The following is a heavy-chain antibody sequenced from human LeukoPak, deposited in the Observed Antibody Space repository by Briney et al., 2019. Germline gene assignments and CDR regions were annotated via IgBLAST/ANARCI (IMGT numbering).Heavy chain of an antibody. CDR3: AGVGYSSGWYRHFDY. J-gene: IGHJ4*02. Sequence: ASVKVSCKASGYTFTSYGISWVRQAPGQGLEWMGWISAYNGNTNYAQKLQGRVTMTTDTSTSTAYMELRSLRSDDTAVYYCAGVGYSSGWYRHFDYWGQGTLVTVSS. D-gene: IGHD6-19*01. CDR1: GYTFTSYG. CDR2: ISAYNGNT. V-gene: IGHV1-18*01.